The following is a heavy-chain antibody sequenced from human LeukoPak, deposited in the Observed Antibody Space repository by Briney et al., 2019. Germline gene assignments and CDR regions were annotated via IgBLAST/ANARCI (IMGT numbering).Heavy chain of an antibody. D-gene: IGHD6-13*01. Sequence: GGSLRLSCAASGFIFSNSCMSWVRQAPGKGLEWVGLIKSKDNGETIDCAAPVRDRFSISRDDSKSMVYLQVNSLKAEEIAVYNSPTFLGVAAAGNWGEGTLVIVSS. CDR1: GFIFSNSC. CDR2: IKSKDNGETI. V-gene: IGHV3-15*01. J-gene: IGHJ4*02. CDR3: PTFLGVAAAGN.